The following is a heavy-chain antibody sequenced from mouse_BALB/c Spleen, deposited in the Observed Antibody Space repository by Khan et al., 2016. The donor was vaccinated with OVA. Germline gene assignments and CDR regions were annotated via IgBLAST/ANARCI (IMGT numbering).Heavy chain of an antibody. CDR1: GYTFTSNT. D-gene: IGHD2-14*01. Sequence: QVQLQQSGAELARPGASVKMSCKASGYTFTSNTMHWVKQRPGQGLEWIGYINPRSSYTNYNQKFKDKATLTADKSSSTAYMQLSSLTSEDSAVYYLARRTRGYAMDYWGKGTSVTVSS. J-gene: IGHJ4*01. CDR3: ARRTRGYAMDY. V-gene: IGHV1-4*01. CDR2: INPRSSYT.